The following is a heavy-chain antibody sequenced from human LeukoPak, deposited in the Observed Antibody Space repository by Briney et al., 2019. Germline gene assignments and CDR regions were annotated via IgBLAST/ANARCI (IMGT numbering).Heavy chain of an antibody. CDR1: GGSISSYY. Sequence: SETLSLTCTVSGGSISSYYWSWIRQPPGKGLEWIGYIYYSGSTNYNPSLKSRVTISVDTSKNQFSLKLSSVTAADTAVYYCARDTGSGWYDWFDPRGQGTLVTVSS. V-gene: IGHV4-59*01. CDR3: ARDTGSGWYDWFDP. J-gene: IGHJ5*02. D-gene: IGHD6-19*01. CDR2: IYYSGST.